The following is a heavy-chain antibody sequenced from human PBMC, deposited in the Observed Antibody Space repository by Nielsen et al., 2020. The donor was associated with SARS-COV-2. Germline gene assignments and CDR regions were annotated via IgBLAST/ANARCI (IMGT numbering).Heavy chain of an antibody. Sequence: GESLKISCAASGFTFSSYAMHWVRQAPGKGLEWVAVISYDGSNKYYADSVKGRFTISRDNSKNTLYLQMNSLRAEYPAVYYCARQDTTGSGSYCDYWGQGTLVTVSS. J-gene: IGHJ4*02. D-gene: IGHD3-10*01. CDR3: ARQDTTGSGSYCDY. V-gene: IGHV3-30*04. CDR1: GFTFSSYA. CDR2: ISYDGSNK.